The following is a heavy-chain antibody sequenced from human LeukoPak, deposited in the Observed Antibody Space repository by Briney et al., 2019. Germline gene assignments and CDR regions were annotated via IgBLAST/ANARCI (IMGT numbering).Heavy chain of an antibody. CDR3: ARDAGFGELNAFDI. Sequence: GGSLRLSCAASGFTVSSNYMSWVRQAPGKGLEWVSVIYSGGSTYYADSVKGRFTISRDNTKNTLYLQMNSLRAEDTAVYYCARDAGFGELNAFDIWGQGTMVTVSS. V-gene: IGHV3-66*01. CDR2: IYSGGST. J-gene: IGHJ3*02. CDR1: GFTVSSNY. D-gene: IGHD3-10*01.